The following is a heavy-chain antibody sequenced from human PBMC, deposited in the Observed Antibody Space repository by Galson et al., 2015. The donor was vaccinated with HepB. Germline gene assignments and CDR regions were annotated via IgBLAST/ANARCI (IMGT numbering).Heavy chain of an antibody. CDR1: GSTFSTYS. J-gene: IGHJ6*02. Sequence: SLRLSCAASGSTFSTYSMNWVRQAPGKGLEWVSYISSSSSTIYYADSVKGRFTISRDNAKNSLYLQMNSLRDEDTAVYYCASWAYPWGYGMDVWGQGTTVTVSS. D-gene: IGHD2-2*01. CDR2: ISSSSSTI. CDR3: ASWAYPWGYGMDV. V-gene: IGHV3-48*02.